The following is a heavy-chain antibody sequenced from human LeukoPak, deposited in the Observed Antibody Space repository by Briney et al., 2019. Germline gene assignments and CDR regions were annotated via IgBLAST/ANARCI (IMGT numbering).Heavy chain of an antibody. D-gene: IGHD2-21*02. CDR3: AREQTRGGDLHY. V-gene: IGHV3-69-1*01. CDR1: GFTFSSYS. J-gene: IGHJ4*02. CDR2: ISNNNAI. Sequence: GGSLRLSCAASGFTFSSYSTNWVRQSPGKGLEWVSSISNNNAIFYAESVKGRFTISRDNARNSLFLQMFSLRVEDTAVYYCAREQTRGGDLHYWGQGARVTVSS.